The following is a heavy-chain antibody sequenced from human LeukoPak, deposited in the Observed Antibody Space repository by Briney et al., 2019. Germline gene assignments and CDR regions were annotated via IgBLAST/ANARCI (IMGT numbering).Heavy chain of an antibody. V-gene: IGHV3-7*01. CDR3: ARDGEIIDY. CDR2: IKQDGSEK. Sequence: GGSLRLSCVASGFTSSSFWMTWVRQAPGKGLEWVANIKQDGSEKYYVDSVKGRFTISRDNAKNSLYLQMNSLRAEDTAVYYCARDGEIIDYWGQGTLVTVSS. J-gene: IGHJ4*02. CDR1: GFTSSSFW. D-gene: IGHD7-27*01.